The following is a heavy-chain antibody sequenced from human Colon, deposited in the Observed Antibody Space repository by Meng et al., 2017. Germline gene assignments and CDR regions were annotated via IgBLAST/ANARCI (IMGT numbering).Heavy chain of an antibody. CDR1: GYSFTSYG. J-gene: IGHJ4*02. Sequence: QVHLVQSGAELKKPGASVKVSCQASGYSFTSYGMHWLRQAPGQRPEWMGWIYTADGNRRYSQRFQDRLTITSDTFARTAYMELSSLRSEDTAVYFCARDERGGPYYFDYWGQGTLVTVSS. V-gene: IGHV1-3*04. CDR3: ARDERGGPYYFDY. CDR2: IYTADGNR.